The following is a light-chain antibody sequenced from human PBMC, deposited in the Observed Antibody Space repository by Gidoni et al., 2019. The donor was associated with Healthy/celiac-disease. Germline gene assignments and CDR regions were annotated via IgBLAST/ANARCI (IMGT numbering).Light chain of an antibody. Sequence: ELVLTQSPGTLSLSPGERATLSCRASQSVSSSYLAWFQQKPGQAPRLLIYGSSSRATGIPDRFSGSGSGTDFTLTISRLEPEDFAVYYCQQYGSSPNTFGQGTKL. CDR3: QQYGSSPNT. J-gene: IGKJ2*01. CDR2: GSS. V-gene: IGKV3-20*01. CDR1: QSVSSSY.